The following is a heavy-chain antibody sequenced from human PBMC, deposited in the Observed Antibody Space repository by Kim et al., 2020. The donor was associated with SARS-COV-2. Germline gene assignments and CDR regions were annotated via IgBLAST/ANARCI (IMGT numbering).Heavy chain of an antibody. D-gene: IGHD3-22*01. J-gene: IGHJ3*02. CDR3: ARDLYYYDSSGYFYEAFD. CDR2: IYYSGST. V-gene: IGHV4-59*01. Sequence: SETLSLTCTVSGGSISSYYWSWIRQPPGKGLEWIGYIYYSGSTNYNPSLKSRVTISVDTSKNQFSLKLSSVTAADTVVYYCARDLYYYDSSGYFYEAFD. CDR1: GGSISSYY.